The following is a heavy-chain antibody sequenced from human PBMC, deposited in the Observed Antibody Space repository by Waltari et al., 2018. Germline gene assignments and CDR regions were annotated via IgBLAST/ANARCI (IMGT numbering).Heavy chain of an antibody. CDR3: ARDRGRGLYLDS. CDR2: VHRSGGT. Sequence: QVQLQESGPGLVKPSGTLSLTCGVSGDSMSGNYWCSWVRQPPGKGLEWIGQVHRSGGTNYNPPLGGRVTVSIDTFNSQFSLEVTSATAADTALYFCARDRGRGLYLDSWGRGILVTVSP. D-gene: IGHD2-15*01. J-gene: IGHJ4*02. V-gene: IGHV4-4*02. CDR1: GDSMSGNYW.